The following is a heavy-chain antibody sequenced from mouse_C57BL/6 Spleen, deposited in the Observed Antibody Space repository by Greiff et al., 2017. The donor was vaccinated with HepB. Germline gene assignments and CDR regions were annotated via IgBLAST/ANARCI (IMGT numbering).Heavy chain of an antibody. D-gene: IGHD1-1*01. Sequence: LVESGAELVRPGASVKLSCTASGFNIKDDYMHWVKQRPEQGLEWIGWIDPENGDTEYASKFQGKATITADTSSNTAYLQLSSLTSEDTAVYYCTIFYYGTFDYWGQGTTLTVSS. CDR2: IDPENGDT. V-gene: IGHV14-4*01. CDR1: GFNIKDDY. CDR3: TIFYYGTFDY. J-gene: IGHJ2*01.